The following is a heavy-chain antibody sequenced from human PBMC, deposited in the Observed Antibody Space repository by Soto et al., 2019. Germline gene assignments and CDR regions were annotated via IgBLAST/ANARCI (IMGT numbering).Heavy chain of an antibody. CDR3: ARDVAVFGFFLP. J-gene: IGHJ5*02. Sequence: ASVKVSCKASGYTFTSYGISWVRQAPGQGLEWMGWISAYNGNTNYAQKLQGRVTMTTDTSTSTAYMELRSLRSDDTAVYYCARDVAVFGFFLPWGQGALVTVSS. V-gene: IGHV1-18*01. CDR2: ISAYNGNT. CDR1: GYTFTSYG. D-gene: IGHD3-3*01.